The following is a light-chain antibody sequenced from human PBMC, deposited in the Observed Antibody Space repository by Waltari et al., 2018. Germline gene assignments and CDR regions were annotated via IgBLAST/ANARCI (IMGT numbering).Light chain of an antibody. J-gene: IGLJ2*01. CDR2: DVS. CDR1: SSDVGAYHF. V-gene: IGLV2-14*01. CDR3: SSYTTISTTV. Sequence: QSALAQPASVSGSPGQSITISCTGTSSDVGAYHFVPWYQHHPGKAPKLILYDVSRWPSGVSNRFSGSKSGNTASLTISGLQAEDEADYYCSSYTTISTTVFGGGTKVTVL.